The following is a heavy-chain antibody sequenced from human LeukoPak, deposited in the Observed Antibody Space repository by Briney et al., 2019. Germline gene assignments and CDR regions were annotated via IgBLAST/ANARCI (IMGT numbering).Heavy chain of an antibody. Sequence: GGSLSLSCAASGFTFSSYAMSWVRQAPGKGLEWVSAISGSGGSTYYADSVKGRFTISRDNSKNTLYLQMNGLRAEDTAVFYCAGGSREVTKLGHWGQGTLVTVSS. D-gene: IGHD2-15*01. J-gene: IGHJ4*02. CDR2: ISGSGGST. V-gene: IGHV3-23*01. CDR3: AGGSREVTKLGH. CDR1: GFTFSSYA.